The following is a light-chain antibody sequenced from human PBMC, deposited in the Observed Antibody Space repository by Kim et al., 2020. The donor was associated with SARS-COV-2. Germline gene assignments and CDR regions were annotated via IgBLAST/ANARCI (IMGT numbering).Light chain of an antibody. J-gene: IGKJ2*01. Sequence: IVMTQTPLSLSVTPGQAASISCTSNQSLLHYEGKTYLYWYLQKSGQSPQLLIYEGFRRFSGVPDRFTVSGSGTDFTLKLSEVEPEDVWVYYSMQRIYLYTFGQGTKLDTK. CDR3: MQRIYLYT. V-gene: IGKV2-29*02. CDR2: EGF. CDR1: QSLLHYEGKTY.